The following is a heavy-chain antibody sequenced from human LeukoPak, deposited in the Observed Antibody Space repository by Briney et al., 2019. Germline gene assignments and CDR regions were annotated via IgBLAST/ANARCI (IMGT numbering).Heavy chain of an antibody. CDR2: IYYSGST. CDR3: ARDPSNGYSSSSYYAFDI. CDR1: GYSISSGYY. V-gene: IGHV4-38-2*02. D-gene: IGHD6-13*01. J-gene: IGHJ3*02. Sequence: PSETLSLTCTVSGYSISSGYYWGWIRQPPGKGLEWIGSIYYSGSTYYNPSLKSRATISMDTSKDQFSLKLSSVTAADTAVYYCARDPSNGYSSSSYYAFDIWGQGTMVTVSS.